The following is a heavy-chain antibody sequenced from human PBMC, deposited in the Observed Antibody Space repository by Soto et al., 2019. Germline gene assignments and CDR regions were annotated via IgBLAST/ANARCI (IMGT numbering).Heavy chain of an antibody. J-gene: IGHJ5*02. Sequence: QVQLVQSGAEVKKPGSSVKVSCKASVGTFSSFAINWVRQAPGQGLEWMGGIIPIFGTANYTQKFRGIVTITADESTNTAYMELSSLRSEATAVYFCARVAGGSYSIKNWFEPWGQGTLVTVSS. CDR1: VGTFSSFA. CDR2: IIPIFGTA. V-gene: IGHV1-69*01. D-gene: IGHD1-26*01. CDR3: ARVAGGSYSIKNWFEP.